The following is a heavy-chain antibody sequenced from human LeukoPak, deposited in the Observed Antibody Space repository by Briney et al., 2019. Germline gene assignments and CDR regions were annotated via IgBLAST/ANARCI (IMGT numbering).Heavy chain of an antibody. V-gene: IGHV3-74*01. CDR3: ARAAAVAGTGGFY. J-gene: IGHJ4*02. Sequence: GRSLRLSCAASGFNFSTSWMHWVRQAPGKGLVWVSRINSDGSSTSYADSVKGRFTISRDNAKNTLYLQMNSLRAEDTAVYYCARAAAVAGTGGFYWGQGTLVTVSS. CDR1: GFNFSTSW. D-gene: IGHD6-19*01. CDR2: INSDGSST.